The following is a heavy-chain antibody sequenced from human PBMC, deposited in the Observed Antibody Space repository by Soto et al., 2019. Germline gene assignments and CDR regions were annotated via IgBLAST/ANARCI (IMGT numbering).Heavy chain of an antibody. D-gene: IGHD6-13*01. V-gene: IGHV2-5*02. CDR1: GFSLSTSGVG. Sequence: QITLKESGPPLVKPTQTLTLTCTFSGFSLSTSGVGVGWIRQPPGKALEWLALIYWDDDKRYSPSLKSRLTITKDTSKTQVDLTMTNMDPVDTATYYCAHITPQRAAAGIFAYNWFDPWGQGTLVTVSS. CDR2: IYWDDDK. J-gene: IGHJ5*02. CDR3: AHITPQRAAAGIFAYNWFDP.